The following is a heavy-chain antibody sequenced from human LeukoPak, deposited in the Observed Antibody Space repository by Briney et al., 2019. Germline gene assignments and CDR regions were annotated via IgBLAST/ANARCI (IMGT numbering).Heavy chain of an antibody. V-gene: IGHV4-4*07. Sequence: TSETLSLTCTVSGGSISGYYWNWLRQPAGKGLEWIGRMYASGTTYYNPSLKSRVTMSVDTSKNQFSLKLSSVTAADTAVYYCARHRSRDSMIVLDFFDYWGQGTLVSVS. CDR2: MYASGTT. J-gene: IGHJ4*02. CDR3: ARHRSRDSMIVLDFFDY. D-gene: IGHD3-22*01. CDR1: GGSISGYY.